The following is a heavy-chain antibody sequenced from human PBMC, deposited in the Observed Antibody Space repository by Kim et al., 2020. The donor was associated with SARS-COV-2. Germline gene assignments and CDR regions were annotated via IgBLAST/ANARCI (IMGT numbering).Heavy chain of an antibody. CDR3: ARSPRDMSALY. Sequence: SETLSLTCTVSGGSISSGGYYWSWIRQHPGKGLEWIGYIYYSGSTYYNPSLKSRVTISVDTSKNQFSLKLSSVTAADTAVYYCARSPRDMSALYWGQGTLVTVSS. J-gene: IGHJ4*02. D-gene: IGHD2-15*01. V-gene: IGHV4-31*03. CDR1: GGSISSGGYY. CDR2: IYYSGST.